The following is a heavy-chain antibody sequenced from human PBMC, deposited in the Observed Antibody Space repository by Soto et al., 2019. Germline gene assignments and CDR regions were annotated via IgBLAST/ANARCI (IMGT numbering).Heavy chain of an antibody. D-gene: IGHD3-10*01. Sequence: GGSLRLSCAAFGFTVISNYMTWVRLAPGKGLEWVSLVYSGGATHYAASVKGRFTISTHSSQNTLFLQMNSLRTEDTATYYCVRGRYGSEIHWGQGTKVTVSS. V-gene: IGHV3-53*04. CDR1: GFTVISNY. CDR2: VYSGGAT. CDR3: VRGRYGSEIH. J-gene: IGHJ4*02.